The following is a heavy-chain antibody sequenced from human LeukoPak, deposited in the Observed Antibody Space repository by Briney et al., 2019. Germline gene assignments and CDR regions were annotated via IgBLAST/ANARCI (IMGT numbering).Heavy chain of an antibody. V-gene: IGHV3-33*01. J-gene: IGHJ4*02. Sequence: PGRSLRLSCAASGFTFSSYGMHWVRQAPGKGLEWVAVIWYDGSNKYYADSVKGRFTISRDNSKNTLYLHMNSLRAEDTAVYYCARDSFRYDSSGYYYGSTPSFDYWGQGTLVTVSS. CDR3: ARDSFRYDSSGYYYGSTPSFDY. D-gene: IGHD3-22*01. CDR2: IWYDGSNK. CDR1: GFTFSSYG.